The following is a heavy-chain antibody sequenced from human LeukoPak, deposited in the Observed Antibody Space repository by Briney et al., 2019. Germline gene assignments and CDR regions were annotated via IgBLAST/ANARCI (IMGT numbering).Heavy chain of an antibody. CDR2: ISIRGGST. Sequence: GGSLRLSCVASRFTLSTYGMSWVRPAPGRGREWVSGISIRGGSTYYADSLKGRFTVSRDNSKNTVYLQMNSLRAEDTGLYYCAKKPLRAAPGFFDYWGRGTLVTVSS. CDR3: AKKPLRAAPGFFDY. V-gene: IGHV3-23*01. D-gene: IGHD6-13*01. CDR1: RFTLSTYG. J-gene: IGHJ4*02.